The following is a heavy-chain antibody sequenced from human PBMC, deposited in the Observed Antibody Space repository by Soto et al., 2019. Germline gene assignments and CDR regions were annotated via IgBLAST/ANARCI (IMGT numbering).Heavy chain of an antibody. CDR2: ISGSGGRS. CDR3: AKAYFVWSSEQPYYFDY. V-gene: IGHV3-23*01. D-gene: IGHD3-16*01. Sequence: EVQLLDSGGGLVQPGGSLRLSCAASGFTFSNYAMTWVRQGPGKGLEWVSGISGSGGRSYYADSVKGRFNISRDNSKSALYLQMNSLRAADTAVYYCAKAYFVWSSEQPYYFDYWGQGTLVTVSS. J-gene: IGHJ4*02. CDR1: GFTFSNYA.